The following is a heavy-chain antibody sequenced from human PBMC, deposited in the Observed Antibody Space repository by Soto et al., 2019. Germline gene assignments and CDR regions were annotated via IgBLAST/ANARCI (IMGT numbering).Heavy chain of an antibody. V-gene: IGHV1-18*04. CDR2: ISAHNGDT. CDR3: ARVRLSLFDY. Sequence: QVQLVQSGAEVKNPGASVKVSCKASGYTFISYGITWVRQAPGQGLEWMGWISAHNGDTTYAQKFQGRVTMTTDTSTRTAYMELRSLRSDDTAVYFCARVRLSLFDYWGQGTLVTVSS. D-gene: IGHD3-10*01. J-gene: IGHJ4*02. CDR1: GYTFISYG.